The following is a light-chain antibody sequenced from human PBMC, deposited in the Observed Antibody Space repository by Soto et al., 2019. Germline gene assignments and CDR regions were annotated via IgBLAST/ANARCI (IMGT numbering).Light chain of an antibody. V-gene: IGKV3-15*01. J-gene: IGKJ4*01. CDR1: QTVADS. Sequence: EIVLTQSPAVVSVSPGAGATLSCRASQTVADSLVWYQQKPGQPPRPLIKGASTRATGIPATFSGSGSGTEFTLTISSLQSEDFAVYYCQQYYDWPLTFGGGTKVDIK. CDR2: GAS. CDR3: QQYYDWPLT.